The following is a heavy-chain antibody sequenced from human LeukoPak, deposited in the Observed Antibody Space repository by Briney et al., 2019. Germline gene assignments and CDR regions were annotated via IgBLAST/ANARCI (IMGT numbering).Heavy chain of an antibody. CDR3: ARDGPDSYCSSTSCYWGAFDI. Sequence: PGGSLRLSCAASGFTFSSYSMNWVCQAPGKGLEWVSSISSSSSYIYYADSVKGRFTISRDNAKNSLYLQMNSLRAEDTAVYYCARDGPDSYCSSTSCYWGAFDIWGQGTMVTVSS. V-gene: IGHV3-21*01. CDR2: ISSSSSYI. D-gene: IGHD2-2*01. J-gene: IGHJ3*02. CDR1: GFTFSSYS.